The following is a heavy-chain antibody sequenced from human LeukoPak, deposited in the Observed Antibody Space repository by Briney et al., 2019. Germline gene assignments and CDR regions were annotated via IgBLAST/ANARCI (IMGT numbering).Heavy chain of an antibody. CDR2: IYYSGST. CDR3: ARGVNSGYFDY. V-gene: IGHV4-59*01. Sequence: SETLSLTCTVSGGSISSYYWTWIRQPPGKGLEWIGYIYYSGSTNYNPSLKSRVTISVDTSKNQFSLKLTSVTAADTAVYYCARGVNSGYFDYWGQGTLVTVSS. CDR1: GGSISSYY. J-gene: IGHJ4*02. D-gene: IGHD1-26*01.